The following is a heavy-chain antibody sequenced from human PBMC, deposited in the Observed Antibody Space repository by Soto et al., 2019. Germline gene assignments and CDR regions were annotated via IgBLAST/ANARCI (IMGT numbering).Heavy chain of an antibody. CDR3: ARTRNRWLDS. D-gene: IGHD1-1*01. CDR2: INPSGRT. Sequence: SETLSLTCVVSGDSFRDYYWSWIRQSPGVGLAWIGEINPSGRTEYNPSLRGRVTLSVDTSKNPFSLSLSSMTAAATAVYYCARTRNRWLDSLCQGALVAVSA. V-gene: IGHV4-34*01. CDR1: GDSFRDYY. J-gene: IGHJ5*01.